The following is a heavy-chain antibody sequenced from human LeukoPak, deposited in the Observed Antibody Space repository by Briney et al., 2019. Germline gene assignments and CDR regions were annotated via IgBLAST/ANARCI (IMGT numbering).Heavy chain of an antibody. Sequence: GRSLRLSCAASGFTFDDYAMHWVRQAPGKGLEWVSGISWNSGSIGYADSVKGRFTISRDNAKNSLYLQMNSLRAEDTAVYYCARVNYDWHWGQGTLVTVSS. J-gene: IGHJ4*02. CDR1: GFTFDDYA. V-gene: IGHV3-9*01. CDR3: ARVNYDWH. CDR2: ISWNSGSI. D-gene: IGHD3-22*01.